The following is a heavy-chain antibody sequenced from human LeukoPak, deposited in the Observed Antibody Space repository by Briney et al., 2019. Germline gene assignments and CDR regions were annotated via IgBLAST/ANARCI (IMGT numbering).Heavy chain of an antibody. CDR1: GHTFSSYD. J-gene: IGHJ4*02. V-gene: IGHV1-8*03. CDR3: ARGASRSFDY. D-gene: IGHD6-6*01. CDR2: INPNSGNT. Sequence: ASVKVSCKASGHTFSSYDINWVRQATGQGLEWMGWINPNSGNTGYVQKFQGRVTFTRDTSRGTAYMELSSLRSEDTAIYYCARGASRSFDYWGQGTLVTVSS.